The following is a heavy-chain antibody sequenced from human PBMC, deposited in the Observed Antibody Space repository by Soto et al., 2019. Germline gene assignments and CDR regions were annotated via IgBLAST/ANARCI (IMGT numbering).Heavy chain of an antibody. D-gene: IGHD4-4*01. Sequence: QVQLVESGGGVVQPGRALRLSCAASGFTFSSYAMHWVRQAPGKGLEWVAVISCDGSNKYYAVSVKGRFTIPRDNSKNTLYLQMNSLRDEDTDVYYCTRDPTATYFDYWGQGSLDTVFS. CDR1: GFTFSSYA. J-gene: IGHJ4*02. CDR3: TRDPTATYFDY. CDR2: ISCDGSNK. V-gene: IGHV3-30-3*01.